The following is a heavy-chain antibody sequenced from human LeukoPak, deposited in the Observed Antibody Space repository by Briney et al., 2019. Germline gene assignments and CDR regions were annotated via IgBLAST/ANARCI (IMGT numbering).Heavy chain of an antibody. CDR1: GFTFSSYV. CDR3: ASLRQDDWSPNS. J-gene: IGHJ4*02. CDR2: ISSSGSTI. Sequence: GGSLRLSCTASGFTFSSYVMNWVRQAPGKGLEWVSYISSSGSTIYYADSVKGRFTISRDNAKNSLYLQMNSLRAEDTAVYYCASLRQDDWSPNSWGQGTLVTVSS. V-gene: IGHV3-48*03. D-gene: IGHD3-9*01.